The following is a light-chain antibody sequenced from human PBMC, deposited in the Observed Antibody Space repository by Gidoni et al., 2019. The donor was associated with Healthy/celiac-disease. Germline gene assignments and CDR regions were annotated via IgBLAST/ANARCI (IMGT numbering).Light chain of an antibody. CDR2: GAS. Sequence: EIVWTQSPGTLSLSPGESATHSCRAIQSVSSSYLAWYQQKPGQAPRPLIYGASSMATGIPDRFSGSGSGTDFTLTISRLEPEDFAVYYCQQYGSSPPWTFGQGTKVEIK. CDR1: QSVSSSY. V-gene: IGKV3-20*01. J-gene: IGKJ1*01. CDR3: QQYGSSPPWT.